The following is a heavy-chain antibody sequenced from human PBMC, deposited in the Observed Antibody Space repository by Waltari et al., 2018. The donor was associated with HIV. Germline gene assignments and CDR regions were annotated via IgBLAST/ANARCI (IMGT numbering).Heavy chain of an antibody. CDR3: ARDWTITATTRVDF. Sequence: QVQLAESGGGVVQPGRSLRLSCVASGFIFNKFCMHWVRQKPGKGLEWVAAIWYDGGNEYYADSVKGRFTISRDNSKNTLYLQMNSLRAEDTAVYYCARDWTITATTRVDFWGPGTLVTVSS. CDR2: IWYDGGNE. CDR1: GFIFNKFC. D-gene: IGHD1-20*01. V-gene: IGHV3-33*01. J-gene: IGHJ4*03.